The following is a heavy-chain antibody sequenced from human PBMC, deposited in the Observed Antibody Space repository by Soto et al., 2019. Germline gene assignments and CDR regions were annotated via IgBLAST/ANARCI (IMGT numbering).Heavy chain of an antibody. D-gene: IGHD1-26*01. CDR2: IYWDDSK. CDR3: APAYGGRSLY. J-gene: IGHJ4*02. CDR1: GFSLTTDRVG. V-gene: IGHV2-5*02. Sequence: QITLKESGPPLVKPTQTLTLTCTFSGFSLTTDRVGVGWIRQPPGEALEWLAVIYWDDSKTYRPSLESRLTITTDTSKNPVALTMTNMASLATATYYCAPAYGGRSLYWGQGTLVTVSS.